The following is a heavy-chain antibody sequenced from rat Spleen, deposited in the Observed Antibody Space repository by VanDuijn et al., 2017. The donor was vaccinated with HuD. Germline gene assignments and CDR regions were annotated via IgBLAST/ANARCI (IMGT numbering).Heavy chain of an antibody. CDR2: ISYDGSST. J-gene: IGHJ4*01. CDR3: ATASWGVMDA. D-gene: IGHD5-1*01. CDR1: GFTFSDYY. Sequence: EVQLVESGGGLVQPGRALKLSCAASGFTFSDYYMTWVRQAPQKGLEWVASISYDGSSTYYRDSVKGRFTISRHNAKRALNLQMDRLRSEDTDTYYCATASWGVMDAWGQGASVTVSS. V-gene: IGHV5-7*01.